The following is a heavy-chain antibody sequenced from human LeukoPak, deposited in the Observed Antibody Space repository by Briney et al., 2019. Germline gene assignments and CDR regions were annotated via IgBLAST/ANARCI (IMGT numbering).Heavy chain of an antibody. CDR3: ARFGITVVRGGKYYFDY. Sequence: KPSETLSLTCTVSGGSISNYYWSWIRQPPGKGLEWIGHIYYSGATKYNPSLNSRITISVYTSKNQYSLMLSSLTATDTAVYYSARFGITVVRGGKYYFDYWGQGTLVTVSS. V-gene: IGHV4-59*08. J-gene: IGHJ4*02. CDR2: IYYSGAT. CDR1: GGSISNYY. D-gene: IGHD3-10*01.